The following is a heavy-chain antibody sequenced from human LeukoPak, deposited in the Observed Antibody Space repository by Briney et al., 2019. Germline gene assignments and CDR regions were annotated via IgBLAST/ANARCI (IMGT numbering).Heavy chain of an antibody. CDR3: TRGAVADPYNWFDP. CDR1: GYTFSSYG. V-gene: IGHV1-18*01. CDR2: ISTNNGKT. Sequence: GASVKVSCKSSGYTFSSYGINWVRQAPGQGLEWMGWISTNNGKTNYAQKLQGRVTMTTDKSTSTAYMELRSLRSGDTAVYYCTRGAVADPYNWFDPWGQGTLVTVSS. J-gene: IGHJ5*02. D-gene: IGHD2-15*01.